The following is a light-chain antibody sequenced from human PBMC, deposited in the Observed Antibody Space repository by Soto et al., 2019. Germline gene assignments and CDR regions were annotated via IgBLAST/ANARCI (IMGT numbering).Light chain of an antibody. V-gene: IGKV3-15*01. J-gene: IGKJ1*01. CDR2: GAS. Sequence: EILMTQSPATLSVSPGERATLSCRASQSVSSTLAWYQQKPGQAPRLIIYGASTRATDIPARFSGSGSGTEFTLTISSLQSEDFAVYYCQQYYSWPRTFGQGTKVDIK. CDR3: QQYYSWPRT. CDR1: QSVSST.